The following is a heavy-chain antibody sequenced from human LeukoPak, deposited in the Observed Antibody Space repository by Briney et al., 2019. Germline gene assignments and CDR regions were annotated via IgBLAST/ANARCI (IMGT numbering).Heavy chain of an antibody. V-gene: IGHV3-11*04. CDR3: ARVGRYYDSSGYPKQAFDI. J-gene: IGHJ3*02. Sequence: GGALRLSCAASGFTFSDYYMSWIRQAPGKGLEWVSYISSSGRTIYYADSVKGRFTISRDNAKNSLYLQMNSLRAEDTAVYYCARVGRYYDSSGYPKQAFDIWGQGTMVTVSS. CDR2: ISSSGRTI. CDR1: GFTFSDYY. D-gene: IGHD3-22*01.